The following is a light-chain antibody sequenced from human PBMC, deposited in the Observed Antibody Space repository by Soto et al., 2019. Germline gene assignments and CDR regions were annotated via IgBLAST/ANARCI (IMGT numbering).Light chain of an antibody. Sequence: IVLTQSPATLSLTPGERATLSCRARQSVSSYLAWYQQKPGQAPRLLIYDASNRATGIPARFSGSGSGTDFTLTISSLEPEDFAVYYCQQRSNWPPITFGQGRRLEVK. CDR1: QSVSSY. CDR3: QQRSNWPPIT. J-gene: IGKJ5*01. V-gene: IGKV3-11*01. CDR2: DAS.